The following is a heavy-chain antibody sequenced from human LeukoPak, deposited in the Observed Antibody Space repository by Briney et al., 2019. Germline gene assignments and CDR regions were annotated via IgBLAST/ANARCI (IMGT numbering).Heavy chain of an antibody. CDR1: GFTFSSYW. CDR2: IKQDGSEK. CDR3: ARESVGAPSDAFDI. Sequence: GGSLRLSCAASGFTFSSYWMSWVRQAPGKGLEWVANIKQDGSEKYYVDSVKGRFTISRDNAKNSLYLQMNSLRAEDTAVYYCARESVGAPSDAFDIWGQGTMVTVS. V-gene: IGHV3-7*01. J-gene: IGHJ3*02. D-gene: IGHD1-26*01.